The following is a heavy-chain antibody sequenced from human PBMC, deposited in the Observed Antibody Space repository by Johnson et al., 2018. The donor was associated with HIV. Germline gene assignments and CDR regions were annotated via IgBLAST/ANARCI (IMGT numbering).Heavy chain of an antibody. J-gene: IGHJ3*02. CDR3: ARPHEGKYYNLWSGYRPAPMNDAFDI. CDR1: GFTFSSYW. Sequence: VQLVESGGGLVQPGGSLRLSCAASGFTFSSYWMHWVRQAPGKGLVWVSRINSDGSSTSYADSVKGRFTISRDNAKNTLYLQMNSLRAEDTAVYYCARPHEGKYYNLWSGYRPAPMNDAFDIWGQGTMVTVSS. V-gene: IGHV3-74*01. CDR2: INSDGSST. D-gene: IGHD3-3*01.